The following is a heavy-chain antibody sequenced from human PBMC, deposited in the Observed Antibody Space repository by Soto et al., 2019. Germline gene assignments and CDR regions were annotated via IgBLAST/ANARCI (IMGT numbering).Heavy chain of an antibody. CDR2: FDPEDGET. J-gene: IGHJ3*02. D-gene: IGHD3-3*01. V-gene: IGHV1-24*01. Sequence: ASVKVSCKVSGYTLTELSMHWVRQAPGKGLEWMGGFDPEDGETIYAQKFQGRATMTEDTSTDTAYMELSSLRSEDTAVYYCATVSYDFWSGYYPRGAFDIWGQGTMVTVSS. CDR1: GYTLTELS. CDR3: ATVSYDFWSGYYPRGAFDI.